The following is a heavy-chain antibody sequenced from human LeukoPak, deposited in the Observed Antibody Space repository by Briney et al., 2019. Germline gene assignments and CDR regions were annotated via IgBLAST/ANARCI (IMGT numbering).Heavy chain of an antibody. CDR2: IRFDGTSE. CDR1: GVTFSDFG. Sequence: PGGSLRLSCAASGVTFSDFGMHWVRQTPGKGLEWVAFIRFDGTSEFYADSVKARVTISRDNSQNTVSLQLNNLRIEDTALYYCAKTSLSDPSGHYYYMAVWGKGTTVTVSS. CDR3: AKTSLSDPSGHYYYMAV. V-gene: IGHV3-30*02. J-gene: IGHJ6*03. D-gene: IGHD3-3*01.